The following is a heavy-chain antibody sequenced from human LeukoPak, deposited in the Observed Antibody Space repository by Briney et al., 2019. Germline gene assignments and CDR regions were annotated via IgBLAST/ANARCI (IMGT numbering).Heavy chain of an antibody. CDR2: ISSSSTYI. V-gene: IGHV3-21*01. D-gene: IGHD4-17*01. Sequence: GGSLRLSCAASGFTFSSYCMNWVRQAPGKGLEWVSSISSSSTYIYYADSVEGRFTISRDNAKNSLYLQMNSLRAEDTAVYYCARAATTVTAFGVDVWGQGTTVTVSS. CDR1: GFTFSSYC. CDR3: ARAATTVTAFGVDV. J-gene: IGHJ6*02.